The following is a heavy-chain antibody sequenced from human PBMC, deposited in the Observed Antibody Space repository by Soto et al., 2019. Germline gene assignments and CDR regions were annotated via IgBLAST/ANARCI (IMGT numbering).Heavy chain of an antibody. CDR1: GFTFSSYG. CDR3: ARDIKLRYYYYGMDV. CDR2: IWNDGSNK. V-gene: IGHV3-33*01. Sequence: SLRLSCAASGFTFSSYGMHWVRQAPGKGLEWVAIIWNDGSNKYYGDSVKGRFTISRDNSKSTLYLQKNNLRAEDTAVYYCARDIKLRYYYYGMDVWGQGTTVTAP. J-gene: IGHJ6*02.